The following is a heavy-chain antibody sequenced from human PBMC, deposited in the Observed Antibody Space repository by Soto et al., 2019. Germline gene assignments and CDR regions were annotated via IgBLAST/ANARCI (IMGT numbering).Heavy chain of an antibody. CDR3: AREEVEMATIKYGRSLYYFDY. CDR2: IWYDGSNK. D-gene: IGHD5-12*01. J-gene: IGHJ4*02. V-gene: IGHV3-33*01. Sequence: QVQLVESGGGVVQPGRSLRLSCAASGFTFSSYGMHWVRQAPGKGLEGVAVIWYDGSNKYYADSVKGRFTISRDNSKNTLYLQMNSLRAEDTAVYYCAREEVEMATIKYGRSLYYFDYWGQGTLVTVSS. CDR1: GFTFSSYG.